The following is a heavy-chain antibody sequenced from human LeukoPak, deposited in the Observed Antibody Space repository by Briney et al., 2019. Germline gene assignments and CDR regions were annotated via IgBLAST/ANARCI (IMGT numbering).Heavy chain of an antibody. CDR2: IYYSGST. V-gene: IGHV4-39*07. J-gene: IGHJ3*02. CDR1: GGSISSSSYY. Sequence: SETLSLTCTVSGGSISSSSYYWGWIRQPPGKGLEWIGSIYYSGSTYYNPSLKSRVTISVDTSKNQFSLKLSSVTAADTAVYYCARGFGEGYSSSGRAFDIWGQGTMVTVSS. D-gene: IGHD6-6*01. CDR3: ARGFGEGYSSSGRAFDI.